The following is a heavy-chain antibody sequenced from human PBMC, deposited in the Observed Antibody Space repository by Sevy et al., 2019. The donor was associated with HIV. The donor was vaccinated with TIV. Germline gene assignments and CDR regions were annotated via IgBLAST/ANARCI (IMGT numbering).Heavy chain of an antibody. D-gene: IGHD3-9*01. Sequence: ASVKVSCKVSGYTLTEFSIHWVRQAPGKGVEWMGGFDPGDGDAETPYAQKFRDRLTMTADTSTDTVYMELSSLRSEDTAVYYCATDTTGYHSTLDYWGQGTLVTVSS. V-gene: IGHV1-24*01. CDR1: GYTLTEFS. J-gene: IGHJ4*02. CDR2: FDPGDGDAET. CDR3: ATDTTGYHSTLDY.